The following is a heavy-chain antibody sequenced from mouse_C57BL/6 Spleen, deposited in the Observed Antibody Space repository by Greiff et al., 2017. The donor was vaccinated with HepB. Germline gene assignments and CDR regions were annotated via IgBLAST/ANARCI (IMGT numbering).Heavy chain of an antibody. V-gene: IGHV2-2*01. CDR2: IWSGGST. Sequence: VQLQQSGPGLVQPSQSLSITCTVSGFSLTSYGVHWVRQSPGKGLEWLGVIWSGGSTDYNAAFISRLSISKDNSKSKVFFKMNSLQADDTAIYYCARNANWDHAMDYWGQGTSVTVSS. CDR3: ARNANWDHAMDY. CDR1: GFSLTSYG. J-gene: IGHJ4*01. D-gene: IGHD4-1*01.